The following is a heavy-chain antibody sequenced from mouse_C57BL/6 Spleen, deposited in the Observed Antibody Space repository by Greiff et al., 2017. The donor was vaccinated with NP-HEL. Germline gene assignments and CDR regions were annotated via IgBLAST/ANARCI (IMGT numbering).Heavy chain of an antibody. D-gene: IGHD2-3*01. J-gene: IGHJ3*01. Sequence: VQLQQPGPELVKPGASVKLSCKASGYTFTSYWMHWVTQRPGQGLEWLGNINPSNGGTNYNEKFKSKATLTVDKSDSTAYMQRSSLTSEDSAVYYCARSGDGYYEVMFAYWGQGTLVTVSA. CDR3: ARSGDGYYEVMFAY. CDR2: INPSNGGT. V-gene: IGHV1-53*01. CDR1: GYTFTSYW.